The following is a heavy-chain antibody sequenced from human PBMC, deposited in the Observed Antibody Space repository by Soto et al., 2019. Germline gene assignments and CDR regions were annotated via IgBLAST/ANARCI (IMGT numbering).Heavy chain of an antibody. CDR1: GFTFSDHY. D-gene: IGHD1-26*01. CDR2: IKHKADGYTT. CDR3: ARLWDRWFDA. Sequence: EVQLVESGGGLVQPGGSLRLSCAASGFTFSDHYMEWVRQAPGKGLEWVGRIKHKADGYTTEYAASVEGRFTISRDDSRNSLWLQMNSLKTEDTAVYYCARLWDRWFDAWGQGTLVTVS. J-gene: IGHJ5*02. V-gene: IGHV3-72*01.